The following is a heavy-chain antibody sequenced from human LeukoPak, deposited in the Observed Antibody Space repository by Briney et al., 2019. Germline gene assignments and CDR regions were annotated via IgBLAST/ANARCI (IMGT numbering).Heavy chain of an antibody. V-gene: IGHV4-4*07. J-gene: IGHJ5*02. D-gene: IGHD2-2*01. CDR1: GGSISSYY. Sequence: SETLSLTCTVSGGSISSYYWSWTRQPAGKVLEWIGRIYTSGSTNYNPSLKSRVTISVDKSKNQFSLKLSSVTAADTAVYYCARGVPAALNWFDPWGQGTLVTVSS. CDR2: IYTSGST. CDR3: ARGVPAALNWFDP.